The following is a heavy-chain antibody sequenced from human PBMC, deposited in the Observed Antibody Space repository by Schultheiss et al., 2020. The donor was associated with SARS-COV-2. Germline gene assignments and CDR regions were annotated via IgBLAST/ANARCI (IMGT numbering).Heavy chain of an antibody. V-gene: IGHV4-61*02. D-gene: IGHD3-3*01. CDR3: ARDTSGYDFWSGYRYYYYYMDV. CDR1: GDSISSSIDY. CDR2: IYTSGST. Sequence: SETLSLMCTVSGDSISSSIDYWGWIRQPAGKGLEWIGRIYTSGSTNYNPSLKSRVTISVDTSKNQFSLKLSSVTAADTAVYYCARDTSGYDFWSGYRYYYYYMDVWGKGTTVTVSS. J-gene: IGHJ6*03.